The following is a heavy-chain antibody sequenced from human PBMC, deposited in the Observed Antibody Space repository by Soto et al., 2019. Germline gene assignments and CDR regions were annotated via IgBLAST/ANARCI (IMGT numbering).Heavy chain of an antibody. V-gene: IGHV1-69*02. Sequence: SVKVSCKASGGAFSSYTMRWLRQTPEQGHERMGRIIPILGIANYAQKFQGKVTITADKSTSTAYMELSSLRSEDTAVYYCARVEGYSSSWYRADYYYMDVWGKGTTVTVSS. D-gene: IGHD6-13*01. CDR2: IIPILGIA. CDR3: ARVEGYSSSWYRADYYYMDV. CDR1: GGAFSSYT. J-gene: IGHJ6*03.